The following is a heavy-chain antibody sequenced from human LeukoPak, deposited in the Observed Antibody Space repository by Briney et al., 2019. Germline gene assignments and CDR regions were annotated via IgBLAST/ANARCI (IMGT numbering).Heavy chain of an antibody. V-gene: IGHV1-24*01. CDR3: ATSMVRGVISYFDY. CDR1: GYTLTELS. D-gene: IGHD3-10*01. J-gene: IGHJ4*02. Sequence: ASVKVSCKVSGYTLTELSMHWVRQAPGKGLEWMGGFDPEDGETIYAQKFQGRVTMTEDTSTDTAYMGLSSLRSEDTAVYYCATSMVRGVISYFDYWGQGTLVTVSS. CDR2: FDPEDGET.